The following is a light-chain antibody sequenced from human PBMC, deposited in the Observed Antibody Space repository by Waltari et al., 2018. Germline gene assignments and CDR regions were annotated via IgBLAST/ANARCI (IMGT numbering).Light chain of an antibody. CDR3: QQRSNWQNT. V-gene: IGKV3-11*01. J-gene: IGKJ5*01. CDR1: QSVSSY. CDR2: DAS. Sequence: EIVLTQSPATLSLSPGERATLSCRASQSVSSYLAWYQQKPGQAPRLLIYDASNRATGIPARFSGSGSGTDFTRTISSLEPEDFAVYYCQQRSNWQNTFGQGTRLEIK.